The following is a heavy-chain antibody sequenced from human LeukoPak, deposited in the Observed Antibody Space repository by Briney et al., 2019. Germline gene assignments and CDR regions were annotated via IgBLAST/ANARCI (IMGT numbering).Heavy chain of an antibody. V-gene: IGHV1-18*01. D-gene: IGHD3-22*01. CDR2: ISAYNGNT. Sequence: GASVKVSCKASGYTFTSYGISWVRQAPGQGLEWMGWISAYNGNTNYAQKLQGRVTMTTDTSTSTAYMELRSLRSDDTAVYYCARDALNSGYYPEDAFDIWGQGTMVTVSS. CDR3: ARDALNSGYYPEDAFDI. CDR1: GYTFTSYG. J-gene: IGHJ3*02.